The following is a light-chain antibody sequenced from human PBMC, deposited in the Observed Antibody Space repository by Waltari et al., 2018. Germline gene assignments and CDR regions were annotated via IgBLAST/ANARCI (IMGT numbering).Light chain of an antibody. J-gene: IGKJ4*01. Sequence: CRASQSVTSNLAWYQQKPGQAPRLLIHGASTRATGVPARFSGSGYGTEFTLTISRLQSEDFAVYYCQQHNNWPLTFGGGTKVEIK. CDR2: GAS. CDR1: QSVTSN. CDR3: QQHNNWPLT. V-gene: IGKV3-15*01.